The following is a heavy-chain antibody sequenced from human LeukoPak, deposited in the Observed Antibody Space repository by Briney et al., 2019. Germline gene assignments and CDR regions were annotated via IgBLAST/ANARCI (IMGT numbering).Heavy chain of an antibody. Sequence: SETLSLTCAVYGGSFSGYYWSWIRQPPGKGLEWIGEINHSGSTNYNPSLKSRVTISVDTSKNQLSLKLSSVTAADTAVYYCARGGGSYFSDSWGQGTLVTVSS. CDR1: GGSFSGYY. CDR2: INHSGST. J-gene: IGHJ4*02. V-gene: IGHV4-34*01. D-gene: IGHD1-26*01. CDR3: ARGGGSYFSDS.